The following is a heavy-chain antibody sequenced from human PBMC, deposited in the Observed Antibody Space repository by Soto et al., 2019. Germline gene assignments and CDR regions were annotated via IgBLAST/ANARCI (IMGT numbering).Heavy chain of an antibody. CDR1: GFTFSTYS. Sequence: GGSLRLSCVGSGFTFSTYSINWVRQAPGKGLEWVSSISSRSDIYYADSVKGRFTISRDNAKNSVSLQMNSLRAEDTAVYYCERQYTAWPLAYGLDVWGQGTTVPVYS. CDR3: ERQYTAWPLAYGLDV. CDR2: ISSRSDI. J-gene: IGHJ6*02. V-gene: IGHV3-21*01. D-gene: IGHD2-2*02.